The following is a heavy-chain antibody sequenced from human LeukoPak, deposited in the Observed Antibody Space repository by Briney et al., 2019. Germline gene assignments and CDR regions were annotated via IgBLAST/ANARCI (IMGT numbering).Heavy chain of an antibody. J-gene: IGHJ4*02. CDR1: SGSISSYY. D-gene: IGHD3-16*01. V-gene: IGHV4-59*01. CDR3: ARLRANYFDY. CDR2: IYYSGST. Sequence: PSETLSLTCTVSSGSISSYYWSWIRQPPGKGLEWIGYIYYSGSTNYNPSLKSRVTISVDTSKTQFPLKLNSVTAADTAVYYCARLRANYFDYWGQGTLVTVSS.